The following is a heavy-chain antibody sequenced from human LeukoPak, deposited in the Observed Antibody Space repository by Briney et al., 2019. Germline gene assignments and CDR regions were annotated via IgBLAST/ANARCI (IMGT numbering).Heavy chain of an antibody. CDR3: ARDRGGIVVI. CDR1: GFTFSSYS. D-gene: IGHD3-22*01. V-gene: IGHV3-21*01. J-gene: IGHJ4*02. CDR2: ISSSSSYI. Sequence: GGSLSLSCAASGFTFSSYSMNWVRQAPGKGLEWVSSISSSSSYIYYADSVKGRFTISRDNAKNSLYLQMNSLRAEDTAVYYCARDRGGIVVIWGQGTLVTVSS.